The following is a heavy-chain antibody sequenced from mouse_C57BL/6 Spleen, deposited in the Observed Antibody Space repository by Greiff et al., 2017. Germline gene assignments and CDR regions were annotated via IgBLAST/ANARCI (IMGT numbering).Heavy chain of an antibody. CDR1: GYTFTSYW. D-gene: IGHD1-1*01. V-gene: IGHV1-5*01. Sequence: EVQLVESGTVLARPGASVKMSCKTSGYTFTSYWLHWVKQRPGQGLEWIGAIYPGNSDTSYNQKFKGKAKLTAVTSASTAYMELSSRTNEDAAVYYCTRRVTTVVATTYAMDYWGQGTSVTVSS. J-gene: IGHJ4*01. CDR2: IYPGNSDT. CDR3: TRRVTTVVATTYAMDY.